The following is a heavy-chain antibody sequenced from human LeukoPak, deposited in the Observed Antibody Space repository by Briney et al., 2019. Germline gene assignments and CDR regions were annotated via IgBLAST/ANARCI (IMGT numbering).Heavy chain of an antibody. CDR2: ISGSGTST. J-gene: IGHJ4*02. V-gene: IGHV3-23*01. Sequence: GGSLRLSCAASGFTFSSYWMSWVRQAPGKGLEWVSGISGSGTSTYYADSVKGRFTISRDNSKNTLYLQMNSLRAEDTAVYYCASRNYYDSSGYYYYYFDYWGQGILVTVSS. CDR1: GFTFSSYW. CDR3: ASRNYYDSSGYYYYYFDY. D-gene: IGHD3-22*01.